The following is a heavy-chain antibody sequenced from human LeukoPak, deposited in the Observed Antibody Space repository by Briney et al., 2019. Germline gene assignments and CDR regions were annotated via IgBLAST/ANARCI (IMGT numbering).Heavy chain of an antibody. CDR3: AKAKTSYASGSYPLDY. J-gene: IGHJ4*02. CDR2: ISYDGSNK. Sequence: GSLRLSCAASGFTFSSYGMHWVRQAPGKGLEWVAVISYDGSNKYYADSVRGRFTISRDNSKNTLFLQMNSLRPDDTAVFFCAKAKTSYASGSYPLDYWGQGTLVTVSS. V-gene: IGHV3-30*18. CDR1: GFTFSSYG. D-gene: IGHD3-10*01.